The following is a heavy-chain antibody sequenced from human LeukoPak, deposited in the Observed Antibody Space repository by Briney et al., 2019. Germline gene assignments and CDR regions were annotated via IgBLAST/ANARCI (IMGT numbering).Heavy chain of an antibody. Sequence: SVKVSCKASGGTFSSYTISWVRQAPGQGLEWMGRIIPILGIANYAQKFQGRVTITADKSTGTAYMELSSLRSEDTAVYYCARSKQLVGRMGLDWLFDYWGQGTLVTVSS. CDR1: GGTFSSYT. CDR3: ARSKQLVGRMGLDWLFDY. J-gene: IGHJ4*02. V-gene: IGHV1-69*02. D-gene: IGHD6-6*01. CDR2: IIPILGIA.